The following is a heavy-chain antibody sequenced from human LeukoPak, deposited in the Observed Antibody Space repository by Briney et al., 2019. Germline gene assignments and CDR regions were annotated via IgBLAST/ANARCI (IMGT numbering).Heavy chain of an antibody. CDR1: GFTFSSYG. D-gene: IGHD1-26*01. CDR2: ISYDGSNK. Sequence: GGSLRLSCAASGFTFSSYGMHWVRQAPGKGLEWVAVISYDGSNKYYADSVKGRFTISGDNSKNTLYLQMNSLRAEDTAVYYCAKEANSGSYPSYYYYGMDVWGQGTTVTVSS. J-gene: IGHJ6*02. CDR3: AKEANSGSYPSYYYYGMDV. V-gene: IGHV3-30*18.